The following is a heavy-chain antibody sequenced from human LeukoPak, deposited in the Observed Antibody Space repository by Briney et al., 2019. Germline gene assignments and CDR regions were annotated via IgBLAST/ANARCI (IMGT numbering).Heavy chain of an antibody. CDR3: AKDRDIAVITTTVIDY. CDR2: IHSNGIST. CDR1: GFTFSNYH. Sequence: GGSLRLSCAASGFTFSNYHIHWVRQAPGKGLEFVSSIHSNGISTYYGNSVKGRFTVARDNSKNTVYLQMNSLRAEDTAVYYCAKDRDIAVITTTVIDYWGQGTLVTVSS. V-gene: IGHV3-64*01. D-gene: IGHD3-22*01. J-gene: IGHJ4*02.